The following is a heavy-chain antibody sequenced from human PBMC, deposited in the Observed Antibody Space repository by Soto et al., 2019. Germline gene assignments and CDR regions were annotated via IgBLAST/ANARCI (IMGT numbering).Heavy chain of an antibody. CDR3: AKVPSDYHVYWYFDL. D-gene: IGHD4-17*01. CDR2: ISGSGGST. CDR1: GFTFSSYA. Sequence: SGGSLRLSCAASGFTFSSYAMSWVRQAPGKGLEWVSAISGSGGSTYYADSVKGRFTISRDNSKNTLYLQMNSLRAEDTAVYYCAKVPSDYHVYWYFDLWGRGTLVTVSS. V-gene: IGHV3-23*01. J-gene: IGHJ2*01.